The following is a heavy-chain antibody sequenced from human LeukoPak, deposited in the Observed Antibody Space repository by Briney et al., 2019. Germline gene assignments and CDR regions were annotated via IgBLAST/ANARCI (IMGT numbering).Heavy chain of an antibody. V-gene: IGHV4-59*08. J-gene: IGHJ4*02. CDR2: ILYSGTT. CDR1: GGSISSYY. CDR3: ASMGGYSGYATH. D-gene: IGHD5-12*01. Sequence: SETLSLTCTVSGGSISSYYWSWIRQPPGKGLEWIGYILYSGTTNSNPSLKSRVTISVDTSKNQISLKLSSVTAADTAVYYCASMGGYSGYATHWGQGTLVTVSS.